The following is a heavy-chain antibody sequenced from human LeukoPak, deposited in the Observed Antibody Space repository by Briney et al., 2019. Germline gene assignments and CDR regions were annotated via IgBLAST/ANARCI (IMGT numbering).Heavy chain of an antibody. CDR1: GFTFSDYY. CDR2: ISSSSSYT. V-gene: IGHV3-11*06. CDR3: ARGGPAAFDY. D-gene: IGHD2-2*01. Sequence: PGGSLRLSCAASGFTFSDYYMSWIRQAPGKGLEWVSYISSSSSYTNYADSVKGRFTISRDNAKNSLYLQVNSLRAEDTAVYYCARGGPAAFDYWGQGTLVTVSS. J-gene: IGHJ4*02.